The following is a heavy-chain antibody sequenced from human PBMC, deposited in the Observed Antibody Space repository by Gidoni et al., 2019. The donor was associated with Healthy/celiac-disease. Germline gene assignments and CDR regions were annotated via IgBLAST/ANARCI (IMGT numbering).Heavy chain of an antibody. CDR1: GFTFDDYA. V-gene: IGHV3-9*01. D-gene: IGHD5-18*01. Sequence: EVQLVESGGGLVQPGRSLRLPCAASGFTFDDYAMHWVRQAPGKGLEWVSGISWNSGSIGYADSVKGRFTISRDNAKNSLYLQMNSLRAEDTALYYCAKFAAMGFGNYYYYMDVWGKGTTVTVSS. CDR2: ISWNSGSI. CDR3: AKFAAMGFGNYYYYMDV. J-gene: IGHJ6*03.